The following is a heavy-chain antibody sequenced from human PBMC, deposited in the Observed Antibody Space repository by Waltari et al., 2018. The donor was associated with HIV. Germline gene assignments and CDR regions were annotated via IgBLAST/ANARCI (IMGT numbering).Heavy chain of an antibody. CDR2: IRYDGSNK. J-gene: IGHJ4*02. V-gene: IGHV3-30*02. CDR3: AKAVDTAMNSDY. Sequence: QVQLVESGGGVVQPGGSLRLSCAASGFTFSSYGMHWVRQAPGKGLEWVAFIRYDGSNKYYADSVKGRFTISRDNSKNTLYLQMNSLRAEDTAVYYCAKAVDTAMNSDYWGQGTLVTVSS. CDR1: GFTFSSYG. D-gene: IGHD5-18*01.